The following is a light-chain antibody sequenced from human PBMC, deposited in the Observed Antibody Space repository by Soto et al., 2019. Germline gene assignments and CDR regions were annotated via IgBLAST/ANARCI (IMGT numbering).Light chain of an antibody. J-gene: IGLJ1*01. Sequence: QSALTQPASLSAAPVQSITISCTGTSSDVGSDNLVSWYTQHPGKAPKLMIYDVRNRPSGISNRFSGSKSGNTPSLTISGLQAEDEADYYCSSYTTSSTIYVFGTGTKVTV. CDR1: SSDVGSDNL. V-gene: IGLV2-14*02. CDR3: SSYTTSSTIYV. CDR2: DVR.